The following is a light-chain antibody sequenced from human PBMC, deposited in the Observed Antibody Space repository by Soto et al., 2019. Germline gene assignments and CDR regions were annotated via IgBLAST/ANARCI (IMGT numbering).Light chain of an antibody. CDR1: SXNIGAGYD. Sequence: VLTQPPSVSGAPGQRITISCTGSSXNIGAGYDVHWYRQLPGTAPKLLIFADTKRPSGVPDRFSGSKSGTSASLAITGLQAEDEADYYCQSYDRSLSGLYVFGTGTKVTFL. J-gene: IGLJ1*01. CDR2: ADT. V-gene: IGLV1-40*01. CDR3: QSYDRSLSGLYV.